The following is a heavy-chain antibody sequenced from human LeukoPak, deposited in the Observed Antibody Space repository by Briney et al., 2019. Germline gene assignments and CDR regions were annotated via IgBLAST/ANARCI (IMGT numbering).Heavy chain of an antibody. V-gene: IGHV2-5*01. CDR1: GFSLSTSGVG. CDR3: AHRSQVLVGATALYYFDY. J-gene: IGHJ4*02. Sequence: SGPTMVNPTQTLTLTCTFSGFSLSTSGVGVGWIRQPPGKALEWLALIYWNDDKRYSPSLKSRLTITKDTSKNQVVLTMTNMDPVDTATYYCAHRSQVLVGATALYYFDYWGQGTLVTVSS. D-gene: IGHD1-26*01. CDR2: IYWNDDK.